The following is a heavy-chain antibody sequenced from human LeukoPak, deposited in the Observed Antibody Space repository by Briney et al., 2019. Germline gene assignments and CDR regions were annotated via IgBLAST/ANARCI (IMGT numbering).Heavy chain of an antibody. Sequence: SETLSLTCVVSHYSIRNGFYWGWIRQSPGKGLEWIASIYYSGSTYYNPSLRSRVTMSVDTSKNQFSLKLRSVTAADTAVYFCARVRRESSGYYPVTPDFWGQGTLVTVSS. J-gene: IGHJ4*02. V-gene: IGHV4-38-2*01. CDR3: ARVRRESSGYYPVTPDF. D-gene: IGHD6-19*01. CDR1: HYSIRNGFY. CDR2: IYYSGST.